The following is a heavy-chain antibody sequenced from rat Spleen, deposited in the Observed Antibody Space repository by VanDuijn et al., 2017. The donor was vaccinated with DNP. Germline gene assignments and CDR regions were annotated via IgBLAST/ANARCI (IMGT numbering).Heavy chain of an antibody. V-gene: IGHV5-31*01. CDR1: GFTFSYYW. CDR3: ARWGGDYFDY. CDR2: ITSGAGTT. Sequence: EVQLVESGGDLVQPGRSLKLSCVASGFTFSYYWMTWIRQVPGKGLEWIASITSGAGTTSYADSVKGRFTISRDNAENTVYLQMNSLRSEDMATYYCARWGGDYFDYWGQGVMVTVSS. J-gene: IGHJ2*01.